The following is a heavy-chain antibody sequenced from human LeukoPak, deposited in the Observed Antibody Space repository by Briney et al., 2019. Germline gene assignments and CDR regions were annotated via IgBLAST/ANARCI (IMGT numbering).Heavy chain of an antibody. Sequence: PSETLSLTCAVYGGSFSGYYWSWIRQPPGKGLEWIGEINHSGSTNYNPSLKSRVTISVDTSKNQLSLKLSSVTAADTAVYYCARRLVTADAFDIWGQGTMVTVSS. CDR3: ARRLVTADAFDI. V-gene: IGHV4-34*01. CDR1: GGSFSGYY. J-gene: IGHJ3*02. D-gene: IGHD3-9*01. CDR2: INHSGST.